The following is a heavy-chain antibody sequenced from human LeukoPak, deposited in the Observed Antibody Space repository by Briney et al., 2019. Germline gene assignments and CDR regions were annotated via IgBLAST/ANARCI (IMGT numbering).Heavy chain of an antibody. D-gene: IGHD3-16*01. V-gene: IGHV4-30-2*01. CDR2: IYHSGGT. CDR3: ARDIWGSST. CDR1: GASISSGGYS. J-gene: IGHJ5*02. Sequence: SETLSLTCVVSGASISSGGYSWSRIRQPPGKGLEWIGCIYHSGGTHYNPSLKSRVTMSVDTSKNQISLNLNSMTAADTALYYCARDIWGSSTWGPGTLVTVS.